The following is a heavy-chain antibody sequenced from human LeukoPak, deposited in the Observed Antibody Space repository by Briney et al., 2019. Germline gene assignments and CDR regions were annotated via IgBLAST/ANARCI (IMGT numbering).Heavy chain of an antibody. D-gene: IGHD3-3*01. CDR3: ARIRDFWSGYYNYQTSDY. V-gene: IGHV4-59*01. CDR1: GGSISSYY. J-gene: IGHJ4*02. Sequence: SETLSLTCTVSGGSISSYYWSWIRQPPGKGLEWIGYIYYSGSTNYNPSLKSRVTISVDTSKNQFSLKLSSVTAADTAVYYCARIRDFWSGYYNYQTSDYWGQGTLVTVSS. CDR2: IYYSGST.